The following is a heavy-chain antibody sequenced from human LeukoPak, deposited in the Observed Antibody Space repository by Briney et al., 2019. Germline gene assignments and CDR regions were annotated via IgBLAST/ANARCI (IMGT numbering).Heavy chain of an antibody. CDR3: ARVTDNAAAGRNYYYYYMDV. CDR2: IYYSGST. D-gene: IGHD6-13*01. J-gene: IGHJ6*03. V-gene: IGHV4-59*01. Sequence: SETLSLTCTVSGGSISSYYWSWIRQPPGKGLEWIGYIYYSGSTNYNPSLKSRVTISVDTSKNQFSLKLSSVTAADTAVYYCARVTDNAAAGRNYYYYYMDVWGKGTTVTVSS. CDR1: GGSISSYY.